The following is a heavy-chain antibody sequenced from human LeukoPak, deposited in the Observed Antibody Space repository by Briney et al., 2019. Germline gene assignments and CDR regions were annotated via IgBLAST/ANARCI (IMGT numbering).Heavy chain of an antibody. V-gene: IGHV3-48*01. CDR2: ISSSSSTI. J-gene: IGHJ4*02. D-gene: IGHD1-1*01. CDR1: GFTFSSYN. CDR3: VRDLDSVAFF. Sequence: GGSLRLSCAASGFTFSSYNMNWVRQAPGKGLEWVSYISSSSSTIYYADSVKGRFTISRDQNALYLQMNNLRVEDTAVYYCVRDLDSVAFFWGQGTLVTVSS.